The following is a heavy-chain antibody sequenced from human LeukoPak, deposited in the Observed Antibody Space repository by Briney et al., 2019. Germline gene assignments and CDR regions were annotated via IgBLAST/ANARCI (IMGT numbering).Heavy chain of an antibody. J-gene: IGHJ4*02. V-gene: IGHV1-8*03. CDR3: AIHDFWSGYPLLNY. D-gene: IGHD3-3*01. CDR1: GYTFTSYD. CDR2: MNPNSGNT. Sequence: ASVKVSCKASGYTFTSYDINWVRQATGQGLEWMGWMNPNSGNTGYAQKFQGRVTITRNTSISTAYMELSSLRSEDTAVYYCAIHDFWSGYPLLNYWGQGTLVTVSS.